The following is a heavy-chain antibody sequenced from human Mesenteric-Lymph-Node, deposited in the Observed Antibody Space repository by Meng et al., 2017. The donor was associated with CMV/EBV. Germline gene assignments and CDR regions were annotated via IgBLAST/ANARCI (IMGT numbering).Heavy chain of an antibody. Sequence: GGSLRLSCAASGFTFNNYWMHWVRQAPGKGLVWVSRINSDGTSTNYADSVKGRFTISRDNAKNVLYLQVNSLRAEDMAVYYCARSGETYSSSREYFRYWGQGTLVTVSS. CDR3: ARSGETYSSSREYFRY. J-gene: IGHJ1*01. CDR2: INSDGTST. D-gene: IGHD6-13*01. V-gene: IGHV3-74*01. CDR1: GFTFNNYW.